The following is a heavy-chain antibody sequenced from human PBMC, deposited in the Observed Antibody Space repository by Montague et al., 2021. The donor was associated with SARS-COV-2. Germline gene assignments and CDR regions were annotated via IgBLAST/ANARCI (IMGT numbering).Heavy chain of an antibody. CDR3: ARGRREHIVVVIASYYYYYMDV. Sequence: SVKVSCKASGYTFTSYDINWVRQATGQGLEWMGWMNSNSGNTGYAQKFQGRVTMTRNTSISTAYMELSSLRSEDTAVYYCARGRREHIVVVIASYYYYYMDVWGKGTTVTVSS. V-gene: IGHV1-8*01. J-gene: IGHJ6*03. CDR1: GYTFTSYD. CDR2: MNSNSGNT. D-gene: IGHD2-21*01.